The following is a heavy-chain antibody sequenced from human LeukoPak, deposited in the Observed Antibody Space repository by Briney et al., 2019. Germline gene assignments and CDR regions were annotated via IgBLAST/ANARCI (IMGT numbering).Heavy chain of an antibody. V-gene: IGHV1-2*02. CDR1: GYTFIGYY. CDR3: ARDAETGCPDY. CDR2: INTNSGGT. J-gene: IGHJ4*02. D-gene: IGHD2-2*01. Sequence: ASVKLSCKASGYTFIGYYIHWVRQAPGQGLEWMGWINTNSGGTNYAQKFQGRVTMTRDTSISTAYMELTSLRSDDTAVYYCARDAETGCPDYWGQGTLDRVSS.